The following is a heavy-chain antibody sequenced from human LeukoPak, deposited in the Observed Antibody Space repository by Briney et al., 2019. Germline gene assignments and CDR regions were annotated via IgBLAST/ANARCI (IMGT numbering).Heavy chain of an antibody. D-gene: IGHD4-17*01. CDR3: AKEIYGDSTGGRFQH. CDR1: GFTFSSYS. V-gene: IGHV3-21*04. CDR2: ISGSSSYI. J-gene: IGHJ1*01. Sequence: GGSLRLSCAASGFTFSSYSMNWVRLAPGKGLEWVSSISGSSSYIYYADSVKGRFTISRDNAKNSLYLQMNSLRAEDTAVYYCAKEIYGDSTGGRFQHWGQGTLVIVSS.